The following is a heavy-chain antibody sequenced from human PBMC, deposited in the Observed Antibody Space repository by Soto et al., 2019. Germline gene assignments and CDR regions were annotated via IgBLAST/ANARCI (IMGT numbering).Heavy chain of an antibody. CDR3: ARDSGHYDFWSGYYTGGYYYYGMDV. Sequence: GGSLRLSCAVSGFTFTSCGMSWVRQAPGKGLEWVSAIGGSTSTTSYASHADSVKGRFTISRDNSKNTLYLQMNSLRAEDTAVYYCARDSGHYDFWSGYYTGGYYYYGMDVWGQGTTVTVSS. J-gene: IGHJ6*02. CDR2: IGGSTSTT. V-gene: IGHV3-23*01. D-gene: IGHD3-3*01. CDR1: GFTFTSCG.